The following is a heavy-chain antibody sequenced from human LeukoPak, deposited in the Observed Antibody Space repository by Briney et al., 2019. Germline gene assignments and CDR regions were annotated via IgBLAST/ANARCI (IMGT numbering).Heavy chain of an antibody. V-gene: IGHV3-7*01. CDR2: IKQDGSEK. J-gene: IGHJ1*01. CDR1: GFTFSSCW. Sequence: GGSLRLSCAASGFTFSSCWMSWVRQAPGKGLEWVANIKQDGSEKYYVDSVKGRFTISRDNAKNSLYLQMNSLRAEDTAVYYCASRIAAAEEYFQHWGQGTLVTVSS. CDR3: ASRIAAAEEYFQH. D-gene: IGHD6-13*01.